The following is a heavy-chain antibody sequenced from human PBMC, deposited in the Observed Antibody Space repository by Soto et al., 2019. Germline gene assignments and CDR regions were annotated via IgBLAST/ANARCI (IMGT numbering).Heavy chain of an antibody. D-gene: IGHD1-7*01. Sequence: PSETLSLTCTVSGGSISSYYWSWIRQPPGKGLEWIGYIYYSGSTNYNPSLKSRVTISVDTSKNQFSLKLSSVTAADTAVYYCARDPGTLQHWGQGTLVTVSS. CDR1: GGSISSYY. CDR2: IYYSGST. CDR3: ARDPGTLQH. J-gene: IGHJ1*01. V-gene: IGHV4-59*12.